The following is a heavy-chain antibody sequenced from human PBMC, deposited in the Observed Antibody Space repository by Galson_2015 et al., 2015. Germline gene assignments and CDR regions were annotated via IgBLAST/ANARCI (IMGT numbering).Heavy chain of an antibody. V-gene: IGHV4-34*01. J-gene: IGHJ4*02. D-gene: IGHD1-26*01. CDR3: ARERSGSYYRYFDY. CDR1: GGSFSGYY. CDR2: INHSGST. Sequence: SETLSLTCAVYGGSFSGYYWSWIRQPPGKGLEWIGEINHSGSTNYNPSLKSRVTISVDTSKNQFSLKLSSVTAADTAVYYCARERSGSYYRYFDYWGQGTLVTVSS.